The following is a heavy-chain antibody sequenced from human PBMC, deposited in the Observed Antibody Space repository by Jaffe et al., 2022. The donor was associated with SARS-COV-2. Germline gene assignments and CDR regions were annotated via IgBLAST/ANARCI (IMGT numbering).Heavy chain of an antibody. CDR1: GYTLTELS. V-gene: IGHV1-24*01. D-gene: IGHD3-22*01. CDR2: FDPEDGET. Sequence: QVQLVQSGAEVKKPGASVKVSCKVSGYTLTELSMHWVRQAPGKGLEWMGGFDPEDGETIYAQKFQGRVTMTEDTSTDTAYMELSSLRSEDTAVYYCATNKPFYDSSGYYYVGFFDIWGQGTMVTVSS. CDR3: ATNKPFYDSSGYYYVGFFDI. J-gene: IGHJ3*02.